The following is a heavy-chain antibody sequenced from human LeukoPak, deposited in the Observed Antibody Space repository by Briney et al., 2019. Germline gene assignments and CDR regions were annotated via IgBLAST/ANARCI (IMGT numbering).Heavy chain of an antibody. CDR1: GGSISSYW. CDR2: IYSSGSS. Sequence: PSETLSLTCTVSGGSISSYWWSWIRQPAGKGLEWIGRIYSSGSSNYNFALESRVTISVDKLKNQFSPKLSSVTAADTAVYYCARDSADILTGFFEQWGQGTLVTVSS. D-gene: IGHD3-9*01. CDR3: ARDSADILTGFFEQ. J-gene: IGHJ4*02. V-gene: IGHV4-4*07.